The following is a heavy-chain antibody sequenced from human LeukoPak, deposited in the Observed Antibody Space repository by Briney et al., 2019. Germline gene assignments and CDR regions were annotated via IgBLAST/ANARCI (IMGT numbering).Heavy chain of an antibody. CDR1: DGSISNGRDS. CDR3: ARAPYFDY. J-gene: IGHJ4*02. V-gene: IGHV4-30-2*01. CDR2: IYHSGST. Sequence: PSEILSLTCPVADGSISNGRDSWSWIRQPPGKGLEWIGYIYHSGSTYYNPSLKSRVTISVDRSKNQFSLKLSSVTAADTAVYYCARAPYFDYWGQGTLVTVSS.